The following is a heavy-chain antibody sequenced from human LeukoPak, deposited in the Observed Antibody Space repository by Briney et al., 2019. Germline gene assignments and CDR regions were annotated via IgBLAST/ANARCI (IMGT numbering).Heavy chain of an antibody. V-gene: IGHV1-69*04. Sequence: SVKVSCKASGGTFSNYAINWVRLAPGQGLEWMGRIIPFLDVANYAQKFQDRVAITADKSTSTVCMELSSLRSEDTALYYCASPNDRITGTFRFDHWGQGTLVTVSS. CDR3: ASPNDRITGTFRFDH. CDR2: IIPFLDVA. D-gene: IGHD1-20*01. CDR1: GGTFSNYA. J-gene: IGHJ4*02.